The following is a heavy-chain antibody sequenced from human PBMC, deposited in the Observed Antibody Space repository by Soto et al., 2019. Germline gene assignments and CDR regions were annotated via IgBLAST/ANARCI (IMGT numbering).Heavy chain of an antibody. D-gene: IGHD4-17*01. CDR3: ARGDQYGDSVR. Sequence: PGGSLRLSCAASGFTFSSYAMHWVRQAPGKGLEYVSAISSNGGSTYYANSVKGRFTISRDNSKNTLYLQMGSLRAEDMAVYYCARGDQYGDSVRWGQGTLVTVSS. V-gene: IGHV3-64*01. CDR2: ISSNGGST. CDR1: GFTFSSYA. J-gene: IGHJ4*02.